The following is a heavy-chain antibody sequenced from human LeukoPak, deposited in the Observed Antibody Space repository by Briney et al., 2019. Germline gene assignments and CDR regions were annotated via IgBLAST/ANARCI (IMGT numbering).Heavy chain of an antibody. J-gene: IGHJ4*02. V-gene: IGHV3-30*18. CDR1: GFTFSNYD. D-gene: IGHD7-27*01. CDR3: TKDKANWGYQDY. CDR2: VSNDGSKK. Sequence: GGSLRLSCEASGFTFSNYDMHWVRQAPGKGLEWVALVSNDGSKKYYADSGRFTISRDNSKNTLYLQMNSLRPEDTAVYYCTKDKANWGYQDYWGQGTLVTVSS.